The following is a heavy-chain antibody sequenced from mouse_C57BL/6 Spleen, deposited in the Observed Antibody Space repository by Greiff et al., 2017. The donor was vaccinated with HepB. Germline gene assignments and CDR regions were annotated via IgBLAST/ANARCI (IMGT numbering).Heavy chain of an antibody. CDR3: ARWALDD. CDR1: GYAFTNYL. CDR2: INPGSGGT. Sequence: QVQLQQSGAELVRPGTSVKVSCKASGYAFTNYLIEWVKQRPGQGLEWIGVINPGSGGTNYNEKFKGKATLTADKSSSTAYMQLSSLTSEDSAVFFCARWALDDWGQGTTLTVSS. V-gene: IGHV1-54*01. J-gene: IGHJ2*01.